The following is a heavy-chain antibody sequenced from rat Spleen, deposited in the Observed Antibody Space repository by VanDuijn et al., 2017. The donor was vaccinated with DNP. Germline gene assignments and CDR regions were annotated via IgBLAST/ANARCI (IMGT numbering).Heavy chain of an antibody. Sequence: EVQLVESGGGLVQPGRSLKLSCAASGFTVTDYNMAWVRLAPGKGLEWMGVMWSGGSTTYNSALKSRLSISRDTSKSQVFLKINSLQTEDTVIYYCTTWGNWGQGTLVTVSS. J-gene: IGHJ3*01. CDR3: TTWGN. CDR1: GFTVTDYN. CDR2: MWSGGST. V-gene: IGHV2S63*01.